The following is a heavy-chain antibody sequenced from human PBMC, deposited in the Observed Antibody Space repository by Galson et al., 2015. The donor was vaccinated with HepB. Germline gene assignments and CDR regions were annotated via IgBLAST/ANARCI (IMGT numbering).Heavy chain of an antibody. D-gene: IGHD2-15*01. CDR1: GFTFSDYY. J-gene: IGHJ4*02. CDR3: ARGLGGY. Sequence: SLRLSCAASGFTFSDYYMGWMRQAPGKGLEWLSYISHSGTTVYHADSLKGRFSISRDNVKNSLYLQMNSLRAEDTAVYYCARGLGGYWGQGTLVTVSS. V-gene: IGHV3-11*01. CDR2: ISHSGTTV.